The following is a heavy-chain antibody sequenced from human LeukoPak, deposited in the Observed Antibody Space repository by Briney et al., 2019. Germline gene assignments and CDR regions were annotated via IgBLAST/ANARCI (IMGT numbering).Heavy chain of an antibody. V-gene: IGHV3-30-3*01. CDR3: ARGHPYYSGSYNYFDF. J-gene: IGHJ4*02. CDR1: GFTFSSYA. Sequence: PGTSLRLSCAASGFTFSSYALHWVRQAPGKGLEWVALISYDESNKYCADSVKGRFTISRDNSNSALHLQMNSLKPADTAVYYCARGHPYYSGSYNYFDFWGQGTLVTVSS. CDR2: ISYDESNK. D-gene: IGHD3-10*01.